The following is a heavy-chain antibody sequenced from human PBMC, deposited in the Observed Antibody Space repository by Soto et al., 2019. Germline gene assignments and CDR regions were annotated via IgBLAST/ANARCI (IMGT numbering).Heavy chain of an antibody. CDR3: ARAGSPFDSDSSGYWGFDH. V-gene: IGHV3-53*01. D-gene: IGHD3-22*01. CDR2: VYSGGTT. CDR1: GFAVSNNY. Sequence: GGSLRLSCVASGFAVSNNYMNWVRQAPGKGLEWVSVVYSGGTTYYADSVRGRFTVSRDDSKNTLFLQMSSLRAEDTAVYYCARAGSPFDSDSSGYWGFDHWGQGTLVTVS. J-gene: IGHJ4*02.